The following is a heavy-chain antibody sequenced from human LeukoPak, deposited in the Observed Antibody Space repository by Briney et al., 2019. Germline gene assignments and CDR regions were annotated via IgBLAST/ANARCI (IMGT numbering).Heavy chain of an antibody. CDR3: ARDVSGRSDP. D-gene: IGHD1-26*01. Sequence: SETLSLTCTVSGGSINSYYWSWIRQPPGKGLEWIGYIYYSGSTNYNPSLKSRVTISINTSKSQFSLKLSSVTAADTAVYYCARDVSGRSDPWGQGTLVTVSS. V-gene: IGHV4-59*01. CDR1: GGSINSYY. J-gene: IGHJ5*02. CDR2: IYYSGST.